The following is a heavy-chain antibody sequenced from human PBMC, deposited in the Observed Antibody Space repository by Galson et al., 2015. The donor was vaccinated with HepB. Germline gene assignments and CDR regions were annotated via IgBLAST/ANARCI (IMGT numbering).Heavy chain of an antibody. CDR1: GYTFTNYA. J-gene: IGHJ4*02. V-gene: IGHV1-3*04. CDR3: ARGSRIGDN. CDR2: INIGNGDT. Sequence: SVKVSCKASGYTFTNYAMHWVRQAPEQGLEWMGWINIGNGDTKYSQQFQGRVSITRDTSATTDYMELSSLTSEDTAVYYCARGSRIGDNWGQGTLVIVSS.